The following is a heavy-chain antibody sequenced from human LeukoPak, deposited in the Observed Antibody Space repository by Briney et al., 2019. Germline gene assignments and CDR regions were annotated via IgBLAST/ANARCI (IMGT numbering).Heavy chain of an antibody. CDR2: IYYSGST. CDR3: ARRDRSYCSSTSCPFDP. CDR1: GGSISSSSYY. V-gene: IGHV4-39*01. D-gene: IGHD2-2*01. Sequence: SETLSLTCTVSGGSISSSSYYWGWIRQPPGKGLEWIGSIYYSGSTYYNPSLKSRVTISVDTSKNQFSLKLSSVTAADTAVYYCARRDRSYCSSTSCPFDPWGQGTLVTVAS. J-gene: IGHJ5*02.